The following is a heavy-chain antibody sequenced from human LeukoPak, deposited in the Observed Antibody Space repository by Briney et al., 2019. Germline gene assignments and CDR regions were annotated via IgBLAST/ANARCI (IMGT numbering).Heavy chain of an antibody. Sequence: GGSLRLSCAASGFTFSSYVMNWVRQAPGKGLEWVSFIRSRAYGGTSEYAASVKGRFTISRDDSESIAYLQMNSLKSEDTAVYYCTRDVVSYDSSGFSLWGQGTLVTVSS. J-gene: IGHJ4*02. V-gene: IGHV3-49*04. CDR2: IRSRAYGGTS. D-gene: IGHD3-22*01. CDR1: GFTFSSYV. CDR3: TRDVVSYDSSGFSL.